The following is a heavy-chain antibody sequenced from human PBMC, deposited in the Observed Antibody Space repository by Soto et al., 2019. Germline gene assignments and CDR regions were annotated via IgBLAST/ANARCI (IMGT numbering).Heavy chain of an antibody. D-gene: IGHD3-22*01. CDR2: IYHTGNA. CDR1: GASISTFY. J-gene: IGHJ5*02. Sequence: SETLSLTCTVSGASISTFYWAWIRQPPGEGLEWIGSIYHTGNAYYNPSLKSRVTISVDTSKNQFSLKLTSVTAADAALYYCARDFFDSSDYTTNWFDPWGQGTLVTVSS. V-gene: IGHV4-39*01. CDR3: ARDFFDSSDYTTNWFDP.